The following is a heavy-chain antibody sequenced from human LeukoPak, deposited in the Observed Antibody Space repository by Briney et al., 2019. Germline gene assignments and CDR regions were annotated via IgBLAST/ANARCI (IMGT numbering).Heavy chain of an antibody. CDR3: AAESERWLVRS. V-gene: IGHV4-59*01. CDR2: IYYSGGT. D-gene: IGHD6-19*01. Sequence: SETLSLTCTVSGGSISSYYWSWIRQPPGKGLEWIGYIYYSGGTIYNPSLKSRVTISIDTSKNQFSLRLSSVTTADTAVYYCAAESERWLVRSWGQGALVTVSS. J-gene: IGHJ4*02. CDR1: GGSISSYY.